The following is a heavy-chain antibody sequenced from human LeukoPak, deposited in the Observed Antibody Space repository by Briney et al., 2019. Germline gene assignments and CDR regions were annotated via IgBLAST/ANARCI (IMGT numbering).Heavy chain of an antibody. D-gene: IGHD1-26*01. Sequence: GRSLRLSCAASGFTFSSYGMHWVRQAPDKGLEWVAVIWYDGSNKYYADSVKGRFTISRDNSKNTLYLQMNSLRAEDTAVYYCAKESELRGLYYFDYWGQGTLVTVSS. CDR1: GFTFSSYG. CDR2: IWYDGSNK. V-gene: IGHV3-33*06. CDR3: AKESELRGLYYFDY. J-gene: IGHJ4*02.